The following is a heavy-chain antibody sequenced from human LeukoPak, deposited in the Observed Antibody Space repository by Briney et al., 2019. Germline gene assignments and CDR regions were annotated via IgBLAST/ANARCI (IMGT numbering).Heavy chain of an antibody. CDR3: ASGDGYNFDY. D-gene: IGHD5-24*01. CDR2: IYYSGST. CDR1: GGSISSYY. Sequence: SETLSLTCTVSGGSISSYYLSWIRQPPGKGLEWIGYIYYSGSTNYNPSLKSRVTISVDTSKNQFSLKLSSVTAADTALYYCASGDGYNFDYWGQGTLVTVSS. V-gene: IGHV4-59*01. J-gene: IGHJ4*02.